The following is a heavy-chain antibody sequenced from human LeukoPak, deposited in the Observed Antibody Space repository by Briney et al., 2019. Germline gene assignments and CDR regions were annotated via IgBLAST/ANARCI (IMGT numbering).Heavy chain of an antibody. CDR3: ARDRGRWLQYYDY. CDR2: ISGSGGSR. CDR1: GFTFSSYG. D-gene: IGHD5-24*01. Sequence: GGSLRLSCAASGFTFSSYGMSWVRQAPGKGLEWVSGISGSGGSRDYADSVKGRFTISRDNAKNSLYLQMNSLGAEDTAVYYCARDRGRWLQYYDYWGQGTLVTVSS. J-gene: IGHJ4*02. V-gene: IGHV3-23*01.